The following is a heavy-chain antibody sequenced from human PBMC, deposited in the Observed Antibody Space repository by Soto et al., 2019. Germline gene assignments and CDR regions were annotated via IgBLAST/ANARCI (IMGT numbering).Heavy chain of an antibody. CDR2: ISGSGGST. CDR3: AKGGGIVVVTLPIDY. V-gene: IGHV3-23*01. Sequence: PGGSLRLSCAASGFTFSSYAMSWVRQAPGKGLEWVSAISGSGGSTYYADSVKGRFTISRDNSKNTLYLQMNSLRAEDTAVYYCAKGGGIVVVTLPIDYWGQGTLVTVSS. J-gene: IGHJ4*02. D-gene: IGHD3-22*01. CDR1: GFTFSSYA.